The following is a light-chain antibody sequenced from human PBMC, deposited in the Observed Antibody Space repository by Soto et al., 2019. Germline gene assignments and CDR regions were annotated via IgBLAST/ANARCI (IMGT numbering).Light chain of an antibody. V-gene: IGLV2-14*01. Sequence: QSALTQPASVSGSPGQSITISCTGTNSDVGGYNYVSWYQQNPGKAPKLMIYEVSNRPSAVSNRFSGSKSGSTASLTISGLQAEDEADYYCSSYTSSSTMVLGGGTKLTVL. CDR1: NSDVGGYNY. CDR2: EVS. CDR3: SSYTSSSTMV. J-gene: IGLJ2*01.